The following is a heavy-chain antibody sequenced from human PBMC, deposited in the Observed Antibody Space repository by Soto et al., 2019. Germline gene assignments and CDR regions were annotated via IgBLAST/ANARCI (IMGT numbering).Heavy chain of an antibody. J-gene: IGHJ4*02. V-gene: IGHV4-34*12. D-gene: IGHD2-2*01. CDR2: IFHGGST. CDR3: ARPYQVLGLYYFDY. CDR1: DTSFSGYY. Sequence: SETLSLTCAVYDTSFSGYYWSWIRQPPGKGLEWIGEIFHGGSTDYSPSLKSRVTISVDTSKNQFSLKLSSVTAADTAVYYCARPYQVLGLYYFDYWGQGTPVTVSS.